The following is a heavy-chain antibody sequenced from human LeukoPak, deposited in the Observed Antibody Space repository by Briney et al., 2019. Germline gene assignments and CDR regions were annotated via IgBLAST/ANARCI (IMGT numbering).Heavy chain of an antibody. CDR1: GGSISSTYW. Sequence: SGTLSLTCAVSGGSISSTYWLSWVRQPPGKGLEWIGEIYHSGSTNYNPSLKSRVTLSLDKSRNQFSLKLSSVTAADTAVYLCGFWSGYAFDYWGQEPRVTVSS. CDR2: IYHSGST. J-gene: IGHJ4*02. CDR3: GFWSGYAFDY. V-gene: IGHV4-4*02. D-gene: IGHD3-3*01.